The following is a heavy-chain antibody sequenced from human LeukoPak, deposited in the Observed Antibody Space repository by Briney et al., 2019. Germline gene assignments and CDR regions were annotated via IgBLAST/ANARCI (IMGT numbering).Heavy chain of an antibody. CDR3: ARYQTGTMFAV. V-gene: IGHV4-39*07. D-gene: IGHD1/OR15-1a*01. CDR1: GASINSDTYY. Sequence: SETLSLTCTVSGASINSDTYYWGWIRQPPGKGLEWIGTHSHSGSAYYNPSLRSRITVSSDTSENQLSLKLYSVTAADTAIYYCARYQTGTMFAVWGQGTLVTISS. J-gene: IGHJ4*02. CDR2: HSHSGSA.